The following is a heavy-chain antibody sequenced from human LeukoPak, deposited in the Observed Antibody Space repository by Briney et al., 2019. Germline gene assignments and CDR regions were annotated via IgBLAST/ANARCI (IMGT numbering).Heavy chain of an antibody. J-gene: IGHJ4*02. CDR1: GFTFNTFN. CDR3: ARSHYDVLAASYKWTPDY. D-gene: IGHD3-9*01. Sequence: GGSPRLSCAASGFTFNTFNMNWVRQAPGKGLEWVSSITSGGDYIYYADSVKGRFTTSRDNAKNSLSLQLNSLRVEDTAVYYCARSHYDVLAASYKWTPDYWGQETLVTVSS. CDR2: ITSGGDYI. V-gene: IGHV3-21*01.